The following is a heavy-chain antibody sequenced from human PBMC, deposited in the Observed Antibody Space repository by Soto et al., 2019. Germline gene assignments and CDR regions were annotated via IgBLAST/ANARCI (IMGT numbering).Heavy chain of an antibody. CDR3: ARIPSHYYYYMDV. Sequence: QVQLQQWGAGLLKPSETLSLTCAVYGGSFSGYYWTWIRQPPGKGLEWIGEINHSGSTNYNPSLESRVTISVDTSKIQFSLKLSSVTAADTAVYYCARIPSHYYYYMDVWGKGTTVTVSS. J-gene: IGHJ6*03. CDR1: GGSFSGYY. CDR2: INHSGST. D-gene: IGHD2-21*01. V-gene: IGHV4-34*01.